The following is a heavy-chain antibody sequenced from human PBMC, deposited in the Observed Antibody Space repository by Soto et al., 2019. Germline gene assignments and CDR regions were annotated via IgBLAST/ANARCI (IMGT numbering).Heavy chain of an antibody. Sequence: GGSLRLSCAASGFTFSNAWMSWVRQAPGKGLEWVGRIKSKTDGGTTDYAAPVKGRFTISRDDSKNTLYLQMNSLKTEDTAVYYCTASLGELSLSYYYYYMDVWGKGTTVTVSS. D-gene: IGHD3-16*02. CDR3: TASLGELSLSYYYYYMDV. V-gene: IGHV3-15*01. J-gene: IGHJ6*03. CDR1: GFTFSNAW. CDR2: IKSKTDGGTT.